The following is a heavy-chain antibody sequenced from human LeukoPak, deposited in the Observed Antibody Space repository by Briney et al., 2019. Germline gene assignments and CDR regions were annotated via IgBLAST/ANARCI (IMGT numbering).Heavy chain of an antibody. V-gene: IGHV1-18*01. Sequence: GASVKVSCKPSGYTFTRYGMSWVRQAPGQGLEWLGWTSGYNGNAKYAEKFHARVTMTTETSTSTAYLELRSLKSDDTAVYYCARDRVGGDLTGVSLYWGQGTLVTVSS. CDR2: TSGYNGNA. D-gene: IGHD4-17*01. J-gene: IGHJ4*01. CDR1: GYTFTRYG. CDR3: ARDRVGGDLTGVSLY.